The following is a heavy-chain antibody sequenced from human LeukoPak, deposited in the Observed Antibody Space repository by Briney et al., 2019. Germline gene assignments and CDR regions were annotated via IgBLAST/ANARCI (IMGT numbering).Heavy chain of an antibody. Sequence: GGSLRLSCAASGFTFSSYSMTWVRQAPGKGLEWVSSISSSSSYIYYADSVKGRFTISRDNAKNSLYLQMNSLRAEDTAVYYCARALSYYDFWSGYSPFDYWGQGTLVTVSS. D-gene: IGHD3-3*01. CDR1: GFTFSSYS. CDR3: ARALSYYDFWSGYSPFDY. V-gene: IGHV3-21*01. CDR2: ISSSSSYI. J-gene: IGHJ4*02.